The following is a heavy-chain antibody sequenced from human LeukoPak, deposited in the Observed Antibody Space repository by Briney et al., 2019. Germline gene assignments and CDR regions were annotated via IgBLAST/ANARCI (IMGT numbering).Heavy chain of an antibody. D-gene: IGHD3-9*01. CDR2: ISGSGGST. Sequence: GGSLRLSCAASGFTFSSYGMSWVRQAPGKGLEWVSAISGSGGSTYYADSVKGRFTISRDNSKNTLYLQVNSLRAEDTAVYYCAKDAKYDILTGYPNGFDYWGQGSLVTVSS. J-gene: IGHJ4*02. V-gene: IGHV3-23*01. CDR1: GFTFSSYG. CDR3: AKDAKYDILTGYPNGFDY.